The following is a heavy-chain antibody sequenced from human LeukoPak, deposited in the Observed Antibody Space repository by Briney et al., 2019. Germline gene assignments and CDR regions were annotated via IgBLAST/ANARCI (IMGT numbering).Heavy chain of an antibody. V-gene: IGHV4-61*01. CDR2: IYYSGST. Sequence: KPSETLSLTCTVSGDSINSGSYYWGWIRQSPGKGLEWIGYIYYSGSTNYNPSLKSRVTISVDTSKNQFSPKLSSVTAADTAVYYCASSSWEVYYGSGSFDYWGQGTLVTVSS. CDR1: GDSINSGSYY. J-gene: IGHJ4*02. CDR3: ASSSWEVYYGSGSFDY. D-gene: IGHD3-10*01.